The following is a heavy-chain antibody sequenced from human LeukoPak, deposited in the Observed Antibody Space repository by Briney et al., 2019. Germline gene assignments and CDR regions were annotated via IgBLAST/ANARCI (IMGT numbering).Heavy chain of an antibody. CDR2: IYDSRST. J-gene: IGHJ4*02. CDR1: GGFISSYY. Sequence: SETLSLTCTVSGGFISSYYWNWIRQPPGKGLDWIGYIYDSRSTSYNPSLKSRVTMSVDTSKNQFSLTLSSVTAADTAVYYCARREGPNKRVFDYWGRGTPVTVSS. D-gene: IGHD2/OR15-2a*01. V-gene: IGHV4-59*08. CDR3: ARREGPNKRVFDY.